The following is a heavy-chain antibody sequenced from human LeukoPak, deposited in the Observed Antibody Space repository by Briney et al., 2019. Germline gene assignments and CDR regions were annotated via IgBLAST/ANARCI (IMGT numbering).Heavy chain of an antibody. CDR2: NSLGDSEN. V-gene: IGHV5-51*01. Sequence: PGESQKISWKDSGTDLTNYWIAWMRQLPGKGLEWVGINSLGDSENKYRTSYRSHAIISVDSFISTSLLQRSMLKASDTVIYYCAGRFMSPLSKWSFDLWGRGTLVTASS. CDR3: AGRFMSPLSKWSFDL. D-gene: IGHD3-10*02. CDR1: GTDLTNYW. J-gene: IGHJ2*01.